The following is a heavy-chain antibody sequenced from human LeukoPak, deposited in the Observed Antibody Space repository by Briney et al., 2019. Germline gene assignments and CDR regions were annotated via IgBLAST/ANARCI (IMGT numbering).Heavy chain of an antibody. V-gene: IGHV1-18*01. J-gene: IGHJ5*02. D-gene: IGHD2-2*01. CDR3: ARAGGEEYQLDDFDP. CDR2: ISAYNGNT. CDR1: GYTFTSYG. Sequence: ASVKVSCKASGYTFTSYGISWMRQAPGQGLEWMGWISAYNGNTNYAQKLQGRVTMTTDTSTSTAYMELRSLRSDDTAVYYCARAGGEEYQLDDFDPWGQGTLVTVSS.